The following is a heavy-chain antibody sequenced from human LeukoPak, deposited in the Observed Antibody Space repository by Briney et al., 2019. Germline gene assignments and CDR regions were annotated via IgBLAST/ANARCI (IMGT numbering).Heavy chain of an antibody. CDR3: ARGLLAAAGIDY. CDR2: INSDGIYT. D-gene: IGHD6-13*01. CDR1: GFTFSSYW. J-gene: IGHJ4*02. V-gene: IGHV3-74*01. Sequence: PGGSLRLSCAASGFTFSSYWMHWVRQAPGKGLVWVSRINSDGIYTNYADSVKGRFTISRDNAKNSLYLQMNSLRAEDTAVYYCARGLLAAAGIDYWGQGALVTVSS.